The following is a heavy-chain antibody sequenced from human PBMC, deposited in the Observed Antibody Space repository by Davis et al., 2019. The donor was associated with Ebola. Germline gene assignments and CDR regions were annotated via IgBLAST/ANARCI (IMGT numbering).Heavy chain of an antibody. J-gene: IGHJ4*02. Sequence: SETLSLTCTVSGGSISSYYWSWIRQPPGKGLEWIGYIYYSGSTNYNPSLKSRVTISVDTSKNQFSLKLSSVTAADTAVYYCARVASYGDYFDYWGLGMLVTVSS. CDR3: ARVASYGDYFDY. CDR1: GGSISSYY. D-gene: IGHD5-18*01. V-gene: IGHV4-59*12. CDR2: IYYSGST.